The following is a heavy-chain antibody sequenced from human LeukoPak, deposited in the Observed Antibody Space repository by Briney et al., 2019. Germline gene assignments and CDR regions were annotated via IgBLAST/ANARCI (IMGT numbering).Heavy chain of an antibody. D-gene: IGHD3-9*01. Sequence: SETLSLTCTVSGGSISSSSYYWGWIRQPPGKGLEWIGSIYYSGSTYYNPSLKSRVTISVDTSKNQFSLKLSSVTAADTAVYYCARVLLTGYYWPFDYWGQGTLVTVSS. V-gene: IGHV4-39*07. J-gene: IGHJ4*02. CDR3: ARVLLTGYYWPFDY. CDR2: IYYSGST. CDR1: GGSISSSSYY.